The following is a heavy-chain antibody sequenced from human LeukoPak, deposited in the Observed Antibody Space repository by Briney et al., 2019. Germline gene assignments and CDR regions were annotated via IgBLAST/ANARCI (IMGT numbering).Heavy chain of an antibody. CDR1: GGSISSYY. D-gene: IGHD5-12*01. V-gene: IGHV4-34*01. CDR3: ARGGGYSGYDLAFY. Sequence: SETLSLTCTVSGGSISSYYWSWIRQPPGKGLEWIGEINHSGSTNYNPSLKSRVTISVDTSKNQFSLKLSSVTAADTAVYYCARGGGYSGYDLAFYWGQGTLVTVSS. CDR2: INHSGST. J-gene: IGHJ4*02.